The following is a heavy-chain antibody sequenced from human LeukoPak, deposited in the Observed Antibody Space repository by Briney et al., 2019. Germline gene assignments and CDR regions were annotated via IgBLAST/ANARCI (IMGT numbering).Heavy chain of an antibody. J-gene: IGHJ4*02. CDR1: GYTFTGYY. V-gene: IGHV1-2*02. Sequence: ASVKVSCKASGYTFTGYYMHWVRQAPGQGLEWMGWINPNSGGTNYAQKFQGRVTMTRDTSISTAYMELSRLRSDDTAVYYCARDPHYYDSSNDPTRDDYWGQGTLVTVSS. D-gene: IGHD3-22*01. CDR2: INPNSGGT. CDR3: ARDPHYYDSSNDPTRDDY.